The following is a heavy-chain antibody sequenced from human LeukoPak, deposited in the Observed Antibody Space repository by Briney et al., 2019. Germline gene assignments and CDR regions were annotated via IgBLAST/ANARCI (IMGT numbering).Heavy chain of an antibody. CDR1: GFTFSSYG. Sequence: GGSLRLSCAASGFTFSSYGMHWVRQAPGKGLEWVAFIRYDGSNKYYADSVKGRFTISRDNSKNTLYLQMNSLRAEDTAVYYCARAPPSDFWSGPYYFDYWGQGTLVTVSS. J-gene: IGHJ4*02. D-gene: IGHD3-3*01. CDR3: ARAPPSDFWSGPYYFDY. V-gene: IGHV3-30*02. CDR2: IRYDGSNK.